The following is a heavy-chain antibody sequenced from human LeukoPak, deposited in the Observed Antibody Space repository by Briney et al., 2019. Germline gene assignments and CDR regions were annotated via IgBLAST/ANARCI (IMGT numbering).Heavy chain of an antibody. D-gene: IGHD4/OR15-4a*01. CDR1: GFTFNSYG. V-gene: IGHV3-23*01. CDR3: ARDTLGEGEDANYAVYYFDY. J-gene: IGHJ4*02. CDR2: ISGSGYTT. Sequence: PGGSLRLSCEASGFTFNSYGMSWVRQAPGKGLEWVSAISGSGYTTYYADSVKGRFTISRDNSENTLYLQMNSLRADDTAVYYCARDTLGEGEDANYAVYYFDYWGQGTVVTVSS.